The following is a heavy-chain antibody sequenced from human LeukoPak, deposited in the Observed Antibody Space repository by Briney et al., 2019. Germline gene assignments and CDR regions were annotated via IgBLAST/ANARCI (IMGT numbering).Heavy chain of an antibody. CDR3: AREQWLARDY. J-gene: IGHJ4*02. D-gene: IGHD6-19*01. CDR2: IYYSGST. V-gene: IGHV4-39*07. CDR1: GGSISSSSYY. Sequence: SETLSLTCTVSGGSISSSSYYWGWIRQPPGKGLEWIGSIYYSGSTYCNPSLKSRVTISVDTSKNQFSLKLSSVTAADTAVYYCAREQWLARDYWGQGTLVTVSS.